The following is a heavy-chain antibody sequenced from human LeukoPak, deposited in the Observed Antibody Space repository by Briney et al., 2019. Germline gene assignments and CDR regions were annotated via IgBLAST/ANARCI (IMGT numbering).Heavy chain of an antibody. CDR2: IKQDGSEK. J-gene: IGHJ6*02. Sequence: PSETLSLTCTVSGGSISSSSYYWGWVRQAPGKGLEWVANIKQDGSEKYYVDSVKGRFTISRDNAKNSLYLQMNSLRAEDTAVYYCAREAPDPRYSGYDFPYGMDVWGQGTTVTVSS. CDR3: AREAPDPRYSGYDFPYGMDV. D-gene: IGHD5-12*01. CDR1: GGSISSSSYY. V-gene: IGHV3-7*01.